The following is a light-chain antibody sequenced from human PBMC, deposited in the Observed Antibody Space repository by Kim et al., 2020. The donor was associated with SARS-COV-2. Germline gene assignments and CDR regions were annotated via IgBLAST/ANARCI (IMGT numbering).Light chain of an antibody. CDR2: AAS. J-gene: IGKJ1*01. CDR1: QGISNY. CDR3: QKYDTAPWT. Sequence: ASVGDGVTITCRASQGISNYLAWYQQKPGEAPKLLIYAASTLQFGVSTRFRGSGSGTEFTLTISDLQPEDVATYYCQKYDTAPWTFGHGTKGDSK. V-gene: IGKV1-27*01.